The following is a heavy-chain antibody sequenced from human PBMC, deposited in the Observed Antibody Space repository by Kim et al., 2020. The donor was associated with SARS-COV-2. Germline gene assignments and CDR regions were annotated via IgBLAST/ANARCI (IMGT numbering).Heavy chain of an antibody. J-gene: IGHJ6*02. CDR2: ISSSSTV. D-gene: IGHD3-10*01. CDR3: ARCPLSMTMVRGMITTTLFDYYNMDA. V-gene: IGHV3-48*02. CDR1: GFNFNSYS. Sequence: GGSLRLSCIVSGFNFNSYSMNWVRQAPGKGLEWVSYISSSSTVYYAGSVRGRFTISRDNAKNSLFLQMNSLRDDDTAVYYCARCPLSMTMVRGMITTTLFDYYNMDAWGQGTTVTVSS.